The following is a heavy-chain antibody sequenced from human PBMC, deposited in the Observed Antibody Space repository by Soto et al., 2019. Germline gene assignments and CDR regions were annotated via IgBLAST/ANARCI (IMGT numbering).Heavy chain of an antibody. J-gene: IGHJ3*02. CDR1: ESTLNTYD. V-gene: IGHV3-30-3*01. Sequence: QVQLVESGGDVVQPGTSLRLSCTASESTLNTYDIMWVRQAPGRGLEWVAHIVPDGSRTYYADSVKGRFTISRDNARNTVYLQLYSLRPEDTAVYHCVRGPSHGAFDIWGQGTLVTVS. CDR3: VRGPSHGAFDI. CDR2: IVPDGSRT. D-gene: IGHD3-3*01.